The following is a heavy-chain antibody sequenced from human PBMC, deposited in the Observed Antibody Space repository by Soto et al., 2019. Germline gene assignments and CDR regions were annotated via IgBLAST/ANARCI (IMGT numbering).Heavy chain of an antibody. CDR3: ARDFNYYDSSGYWPDY. V-gene: IGHV4-31*03. CDR1: GGSISSGGYY. J-gene: IGHJ4*02. Sequence: SETLSLTCTVSGGSISSGGYYWSWIRQHPGKGLEWIGYIYYSGSTYYNPSLKSRVTISVDTSKNQFSLKLSSVTAADTAVYYCARDFNYYDSSGYWPDYWGQGTLVTVSS. CDR2: IYYSGST. D-gene: IGHD3-22*01.